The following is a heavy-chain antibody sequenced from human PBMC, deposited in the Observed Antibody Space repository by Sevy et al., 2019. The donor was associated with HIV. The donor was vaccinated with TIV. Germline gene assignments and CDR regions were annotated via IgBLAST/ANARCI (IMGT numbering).Heavy chain of an antibody. D-gene: IGHD3-16*01. J-gene: IGHJ5*02. V-gene: IGHV1-18*01. CDR2: ISAYNGNT. CDR3: GGSGXXGXGXXXX. CDR1: GYTXTSYG. Sequence: ASVKVSCKASGYTXTSYGISWVRQAPGQGLEWMGGISAYNGNTNYAQKLQGRVTMTTDTSTSTAHLELRNLRSDDEAVYYXGGSGXXGXGXXXXXGQGTLVTVSS.